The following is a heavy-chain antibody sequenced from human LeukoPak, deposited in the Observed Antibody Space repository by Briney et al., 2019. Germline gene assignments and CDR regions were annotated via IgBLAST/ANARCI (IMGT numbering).Heavy chain of an antibody. CDR1: GGSISSYY. V-gene: IGHV4-59*08. J-gene: IGHJ3*02. CDR3: ARHAVGSTITMVRADAFDI. CDR2: IYYSGST. Sequence: PSETLSLTCTVSGGSISSYYWSWIRQPPGEGLEWIGYIYYSGSTNYNPSLKSRVTISVDTSKNQFSLKLSSVTAADTAVYYCARHAVGSTITMVRADAFDIWGQGTMVTVSS. D-gene: IGHD3-10*01.